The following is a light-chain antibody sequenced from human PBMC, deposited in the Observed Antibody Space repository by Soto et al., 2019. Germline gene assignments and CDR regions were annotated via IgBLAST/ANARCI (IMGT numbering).Light chain of an antibody. Sequence: DILLTQSPATLSLSPGERATLYCRASQSVSSYLAWYQQKPGQAPRLLIYDASNRATGIPARFSGSGSGTDFTLTISSLEPEDFAVYYCQQRSNWPTITIGQGTRLEI. CDR2: DAS. CDR3: QQRSNWPTIT. CDR1: QSVSSY. J-gene: IGKJ5*01. V-gene: IGKV3-11*01.